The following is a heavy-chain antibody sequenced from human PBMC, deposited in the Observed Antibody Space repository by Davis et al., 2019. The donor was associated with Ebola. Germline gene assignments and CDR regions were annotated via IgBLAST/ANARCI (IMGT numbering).Heavy chain of an antibody. Sequence: ASVKVSCKASGYTFTSYAMHWVRQAPGQRLEWMGWINAGNGNTKYSQKFQGRVTITRDTSARIAYMELSSLRSEDTAVYYCARDIVVVDGGDYWGQGTLVTVSS. D-gene: IGHD2-15*01. J-gene: IGHJ4*02. V-gene: IGHV1-3*01. CDR1: GYTFTSYA. CDR3: ARDIVVVDGGDY. CDR2: INAGNGNT.